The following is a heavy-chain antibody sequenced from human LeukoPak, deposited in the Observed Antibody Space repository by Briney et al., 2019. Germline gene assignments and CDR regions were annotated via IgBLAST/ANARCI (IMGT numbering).Heavy chain of an antibody. J-gene: IGHJ4*02. CDR3: AREFKYPGERNFDY. V-gene: IGHV1-2*04. Sequence: ASVKVSCKASGYTFTGYYMHWVRQAPGQGLEWMGWINPNSGGTNYAQKFQGWVTMTRDTSISTAYMELSRLRSDDTAVYYCAREFKYPGERNFDYWGQGTLVTVSS. D-gene: IGHD1-14*01. CDR1: GYTFTGYY. CDR2: INPNSGGT.